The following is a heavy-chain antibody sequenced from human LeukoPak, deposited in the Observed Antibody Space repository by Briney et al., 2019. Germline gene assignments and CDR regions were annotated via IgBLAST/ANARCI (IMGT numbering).Heavy chain of an antibody. CDR2: ISRSSSHI. CDR3: DLGEGPRAPIAVAAG. V-gene: IGHV3-21*01. D-gene: IGHD6-19*01. CDR1: GFTFSSYS. J-gene: IGHJ4*02. Sequence: GGSLRLSCAASGFTFSSYSMNWVRQAPGKGLEWVSSISRSSSHIYYADSVKGRFTISRDNAKNSLYLQMNSLRAEDTAVYYCDLGEGPRAPIAVAAGWGQGTLVTVSS.